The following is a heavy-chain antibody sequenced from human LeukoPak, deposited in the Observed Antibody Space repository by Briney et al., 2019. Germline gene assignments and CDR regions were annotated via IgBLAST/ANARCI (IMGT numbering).Heavy chain of an antibody. CDR2: INPNSGGT. V-gene: IGHV1-2*02. J-gene: IGHJ4*02. D-gene: IGHD6-13*01. CDR3: ARASSSWGGEQAFYY. CDR1: GYTFTGYY. Sequence: GASVKVSCKASGYTFTGYYMHWVRQAPGQGLEWMGWINPNSGGTNYAQKFQGRVTMTRDTSISTAYMELSRLRSDDTAVYYCARASSSWGGEQAFYYWGQGTLVTVSS.